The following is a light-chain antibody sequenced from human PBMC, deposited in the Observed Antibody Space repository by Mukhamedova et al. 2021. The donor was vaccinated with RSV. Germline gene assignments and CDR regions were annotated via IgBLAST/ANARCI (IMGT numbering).Light chain of an antibody. Sequence: VQWYQQHPGSGPTSLIYEDTRRLPGVPDRFSGSIDSSTNSASLTISSLKTEDEADYYCQSYFNGSVIFGGGTRLTVL. J-gene: IGLJ2*01. CDR2: EDT. V-gene: IGLV6-57*02. CDR3: QSYFNGSVI.